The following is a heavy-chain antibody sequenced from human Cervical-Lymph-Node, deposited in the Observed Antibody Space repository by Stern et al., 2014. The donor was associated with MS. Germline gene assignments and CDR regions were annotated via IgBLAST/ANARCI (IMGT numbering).Heavy chain of an antibody. J-gene: IGHJ5*01. CDR3: ARALRNAYTWFDP. Sequence: QVQLQESGPGLVKPSETLSLTCTVSGGSIYNSYWTWIRQPPGTGLEWIGHIDYSGSTNYNPSLESRVTMSVDSSKNEFALILTSVTAADTAVYYCARALRNAYTWFDPWGQGTLVTVSS. V-gene: IGHV4-59*01. CDR1: GGSIYNSY. D-gene: IGHD2-2*01. CDR2: IDYSGST.